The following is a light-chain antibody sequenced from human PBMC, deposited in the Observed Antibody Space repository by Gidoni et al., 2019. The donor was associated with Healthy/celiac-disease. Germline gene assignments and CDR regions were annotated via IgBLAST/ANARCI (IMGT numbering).Light chain of an antibody. V-gene: IGKV3-20*01. J-gene: IGKJ4*01. CDR3: QQYGSSSLT. CDR1: QSVSSSY. Sequence: ESVLTQSPGTLSLSPGGRATLSCRASQSVSSSYLAWYQQKPGQAPRLLIYGASSRATGIPDRFSGSGSGTDFTLTISRLEPEDFAVYYCQQYGSSSLTFGGGTKVEIK. CDR2: GAS.